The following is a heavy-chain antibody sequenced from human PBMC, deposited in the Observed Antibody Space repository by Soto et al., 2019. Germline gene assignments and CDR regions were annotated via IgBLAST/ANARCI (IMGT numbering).Heavy chain of an antibody. J-gene: IGHJ1*01. CDR1: SGSISSSNW. D-gene: IGHD4-17*01. Sequence: QVQLQESGPGLVKPSGTLSLTCAVSSGSISSSNWWSWVRQPPGKGLEWIGEIYHSGSTNYNPSLTGRVTISVDKSKNQFSLKLSSVTAADTAVYYCASHGYGDYPQHWGQGTLVTVSS. V-gene: IGHV4-4*02. CDR3: ASHGYGDYPQH. CDR2: IYHSGST.